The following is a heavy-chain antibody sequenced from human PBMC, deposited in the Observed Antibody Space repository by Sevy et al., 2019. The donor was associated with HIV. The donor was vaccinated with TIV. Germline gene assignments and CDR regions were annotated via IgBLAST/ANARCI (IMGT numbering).Heavy chain of an antibody. Sequence: ASVKVSCKASGYTFTGYYMHWVRQAPGQGLEWMVLINPNSGGTNYAQKFQGRVTMTRDTSISTAYMELSRLRSDDTAVYYCARDGQDIVVVVAAEVFDYWGQGTLVTVSS. D-gene: IGHD2-15*01. J-gene: IGHJ4*02. CDR2: INPNSGGT. CDR1: GYTFTGYY. V-gene: IGHV1-2*06. CDR3: ARDGQDIVVVVAAEVFDY.